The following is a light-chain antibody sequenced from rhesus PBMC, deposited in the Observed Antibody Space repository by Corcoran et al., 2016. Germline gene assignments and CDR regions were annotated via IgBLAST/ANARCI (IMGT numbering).Light chain of an antibody. J-gene: IGKJ3*01. Sequence: DIQMTQSPSSLSASVGETVTITCRASQTINNWLDWYQQKPGKAPKLLIYKTSRLQTGVPSRFSGSGSGTVFNLTITSLQPEDFASYYCLRYTTTPFALGPGTKLD. CDR2: KTS. CDR1: QTINNW. CDR3: LRYTTTPFA. V-gene: IGKV1-22*01.